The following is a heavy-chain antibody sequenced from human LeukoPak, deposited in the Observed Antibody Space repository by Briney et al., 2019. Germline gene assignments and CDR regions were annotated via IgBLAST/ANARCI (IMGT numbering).Heavy chain of an antibody. V-gene: IGHV3-30*03. CDR2: ISYHGSEK. Sequence: PGGSLRLSCVASGFTFSNYGMHWVRQALGKGLEWVAIISYHGSEKYYADSVKGRFTISRDNSKNTLYLQMNSLRAEDTAVYYCARHDALTIDYWGQGTLVTVSS. CDR3: ARHDALTIDY. D-gene: IGHD4/OR15-4a*01. J-gene: IGHJ4*02. CDR1: GFTFSNYG.